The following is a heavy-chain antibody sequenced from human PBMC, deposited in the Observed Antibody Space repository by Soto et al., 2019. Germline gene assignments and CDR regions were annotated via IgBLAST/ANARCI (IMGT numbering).Heavy chain of an antibody. CDR2: INAGNGNT. Sequence: ASVKVSCKASGYSFTSYAIYWVRQAPGQRLEWMGWINAGNGNTKYSQKLQGRVTFTGNTSASTAHMELSSLRSEDTAVYFCARGVENIVVVLDVFGYYGMDVWGQGTTVTVSS. V-gene: IGHV1-3*01. D-gene: IGHD2-2*01. CDR3: ARGVENIVVVLDVFGYYGMDV. J-gene: IGHJ6*02. CDR1: GYSFTSYA.